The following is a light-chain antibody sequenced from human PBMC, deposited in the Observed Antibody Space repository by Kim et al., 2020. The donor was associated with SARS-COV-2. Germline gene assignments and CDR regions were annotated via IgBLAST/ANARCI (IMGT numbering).Light chain of an antibody. J-gene: IGKJ4*01. CDR2: GAS. Sequence: EIVMTQSPATLSVSPGERATLSCRASQSVSSNLAWYQQKPGQAPRLLIYGASTRATGIPGRFSGSGSGTEFTLTISSLQSEDFEVYFCQQYNNWPLTFGGGTKVDLK. V-gene: IGKV3-15*01. CDR1: QSVSSN. CDR3: QQYNNWPLT.